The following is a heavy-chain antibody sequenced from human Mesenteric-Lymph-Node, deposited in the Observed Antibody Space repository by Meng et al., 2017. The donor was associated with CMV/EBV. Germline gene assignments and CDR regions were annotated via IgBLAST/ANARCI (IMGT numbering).Heavy chain of an antibody. V-gene: IGHV3-NL1*01. CDR3: AKPAGVNYDFWSGLRFQH. J-gene: IGHJ1*01. CDR2: IYRDGSST. D-gene: IGHD3-3*01. Sequence: GGSLRLSCAASGFTFSSYGMHWVRQAPGKGLEWVSVIYRDGSSTYYADSVKGHFTISRDNSKNMLYLQMNSLRAEDTAVYYCAKPAGVNYDFWSGLRFQHWGQGTLVTVSS. CDR1: GFTFSSYG.